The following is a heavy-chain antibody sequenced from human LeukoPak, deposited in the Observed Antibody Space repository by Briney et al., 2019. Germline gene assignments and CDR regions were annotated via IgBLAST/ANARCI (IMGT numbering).Heavy chain of an antibody. J-gene: IGHJ4*02. V-gene: IGHV3-7*01. D-gene: IGHD5-24*01. CDR3: ARWLELMRNFDW. CDR2: IKQDGSEK. CDR1: GFPFSDYW. Sequence: GGSLTLSCVGSGFPFSDYWMSWVRQATGKGVEWVANIKQDGSEKDYVDALKGRFTISRDNAKNSLYLQMNSLRAEDTAVYYCARWLELMRNFDWWGQGTLVTVSS.